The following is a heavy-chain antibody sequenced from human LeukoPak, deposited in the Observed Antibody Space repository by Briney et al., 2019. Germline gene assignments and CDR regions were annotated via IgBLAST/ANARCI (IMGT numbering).Heavy chain of an antibody. D-gene: IGHD6-19*01. CDR1: GYTFTSYD. J-gene: IGHJ4*02. Sequence: ASVKVSCKASGYTFTSYDINWVRQATGQGLEWMGWMSPNSGNTGYAQKFQGRVTMTRNTSISTAYMEPSSLRSEDTAVYYCARGEPYSSGWYLYWGQGTLVTVSS. CDR3: ARGEPYSSGWYLY. CDR2: MSPNSGNT. V-gene: IGHV1-8*01.